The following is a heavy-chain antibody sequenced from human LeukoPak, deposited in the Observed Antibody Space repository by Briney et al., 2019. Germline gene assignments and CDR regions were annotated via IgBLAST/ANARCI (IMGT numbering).Heavy chain of an antibody. D-gene: IGHD2-15*01. V-gene: IGHV1-24*01. CDR3: ARGFEYCSGGSCYYYYYMDV. CDR1: GYTLTELS. J-gene: IGHJ6*03. CDR2: FDPEDGET. Sequence: ASVKVSCKVSGYTLTELSMHWVRQAPGKGLEWMGGFDPEDGETIYAQKFQGRVTMTEDTSTDTAYMELSSLRSEDTAVYYCARGFEYCSGGSCYYYYYMDVWGKGTTVTVSS.